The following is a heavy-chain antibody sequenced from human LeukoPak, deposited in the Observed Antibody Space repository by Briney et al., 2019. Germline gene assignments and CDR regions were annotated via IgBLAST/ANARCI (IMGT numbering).Heavy chain of an antibody. Sequence: ASVKVSCKASGYTFTDYSLHWVRQAPGQSLEWMGWITTGGVETRYSQELQRRITFTRDTAARTVYMDLSDLRSEDTAVYHCARGGKQWGGGNYFDSWGQGKLVAVSS. J-gene: IGHJ4*02. CDR3: ARGGKQWGGGNYFDS. CDR2: ITTGGVET. V-gene: IGHV1-3*03. CDR1: GYTFTDYS. D-gene: IGHD6-19*01.